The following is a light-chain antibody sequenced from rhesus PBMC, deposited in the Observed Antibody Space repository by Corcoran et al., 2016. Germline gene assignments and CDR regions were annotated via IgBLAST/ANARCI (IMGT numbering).Light chain of an antibody. J-gene: IGKJ3*01. CDR3: LQHNTYPFT. CDR1: QGINKE. Sequence: DIQMTQSPSSLSASVGDRVTVTCRASQGINKELSWYQPKPGKAPKLLIYGASTLESGVPSRFSGSGTGTDFTLTSSSLQPEDFATDYCLQHNTYPFTFGPGTKLDIK. CDR2: GAS. V-gene: IGKV1S13*01.